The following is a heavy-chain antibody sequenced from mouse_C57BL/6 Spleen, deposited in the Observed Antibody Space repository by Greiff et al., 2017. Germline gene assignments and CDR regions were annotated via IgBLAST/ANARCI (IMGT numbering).Heavy chain of an antibody. J-gene: IGHJ2*01. Sequence: VQGVESGAELVRPGASVTLSCKASGYTFTDYEMHWVKQTPVHGLEWIGAIDPETGGTAYNQKFKGKAILTADKSSSTAYMELRSLTSEDSAVYYCTREGLRVGYYFDYWGQGTTLTVSS. D-gene: IGHD2-2*01. CDR3: TREGLRVGYYFDY. CDR1: GYTFTDYE. CDR2: IDPETGGT. V-gene: IGHV1-15*01.